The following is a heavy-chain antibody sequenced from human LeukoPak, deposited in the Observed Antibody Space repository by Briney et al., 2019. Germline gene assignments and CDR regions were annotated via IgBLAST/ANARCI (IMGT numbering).Heavy chain of an antibody. Sequence: GGSLRLSCAASGFTFSSYAMHWVRQAPGKGLEWVAVISYDGSNKYYADSVKGRFTISRDNSKNTLCLQMNSLRAEDTAVYYCARDGGSYPNGLFDYWGQGTLVTVSS. D-gene: IGHD1-26*01. V-gene: IGHV3-30*04. CDR1: GFTFSSYA. J-gene: IGHJ4*02. CDR3: ARDGGSYPNGLFDY. CDR2: ISYDGSNK.